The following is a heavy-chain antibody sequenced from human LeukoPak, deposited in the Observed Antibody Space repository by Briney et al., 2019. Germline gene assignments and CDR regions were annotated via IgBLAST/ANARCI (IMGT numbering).Heavy chain of an antibody. CDR3: ARTYCSSTSCWGYFDY. J-gene: IGHJ4*02. D-gene: IGHD2-2*01. Sequence: ASVKVSCKASGYTFAGYYMHWVRQAPGQGLEWMGLINPNSGGTNYAQKFQGRVTMTRDTSISTAYMELSRLRSDDTAVYYCARTYCSSTSCWGYFDYWGQGTLVTVSS. CDR1: GYTFAGYY. CDR2: INPNSGGT. V-gene: IGHV1-2*02.